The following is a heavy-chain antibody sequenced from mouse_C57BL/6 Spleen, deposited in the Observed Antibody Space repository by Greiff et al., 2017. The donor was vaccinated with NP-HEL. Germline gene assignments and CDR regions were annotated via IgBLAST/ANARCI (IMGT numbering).Heavy chain of an antibody. CDR1: GYAFSSYW. Sequence: QVQLQQSGAELVKPGASVKISCKASGYAFSSYWMNWVKQRPGKGLEWIGQIYPGDGDTNYNGKFKGKATLTADKSSSTAYMQLSSLTSEDSAVYFCARWGPYGSREGYFDVWGTGTTVTVSS. J-gene: IGHJ1*03. V-gene: IGHV1-80*01. D-gene: IGHD1-1*01. CDR2: IYPGDGDT. CDR3: ARWGPYGSREGYFDV.